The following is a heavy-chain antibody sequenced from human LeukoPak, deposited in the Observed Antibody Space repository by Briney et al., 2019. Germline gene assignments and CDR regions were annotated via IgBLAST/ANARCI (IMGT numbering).Heavy chain of an antibody. CDR1: GFTVGSIH. CDR2: TYTGGNS. V-gene: IGHV3-53*01. CDR3: ARGGRGSAAVVAPRSFDI. D-gene: IGHD3-22*01. J-gene: IGHJ3*02. Sequence: GGSLRLSCAASGFTVGSIHMVWVRQAPGKGLEWVSVTYTGGNSYYADSVKGRFIISRDISKNTLYLQMNSLRAEDSALYYCARGGRGSAAVVAPRSFDIWGQGTMVTVSS.